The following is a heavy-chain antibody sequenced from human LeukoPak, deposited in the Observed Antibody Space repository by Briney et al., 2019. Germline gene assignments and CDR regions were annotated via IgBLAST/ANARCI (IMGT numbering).Heavy chain of an antibody. J-gene: IGHJ5*02. CDR1: GLTFGSYS. D-gene: IGHD3-3*01. V-gene: IGHV3-48*04. Sequence: GGSLRLSCAASGLTFGSYSMSLGRQAPGNGLGWFSYISSSSITIYYADSVEGRFTISRDNAKNSPYLQMNSLRAEDTAVYYCATAPDYDPLNWFDPWGQGTLVTVSS. CDR2: ISSSSITI. CDR3: ATAPDYDPLNWFDP.